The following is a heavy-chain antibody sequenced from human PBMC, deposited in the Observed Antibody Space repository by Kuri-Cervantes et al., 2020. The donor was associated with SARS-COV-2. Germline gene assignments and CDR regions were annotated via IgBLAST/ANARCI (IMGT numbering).Heavy chain of an antibody. Sequence: ASVKVSCKASGYTFTGYYMHWVRQAPGQGLEWMGWINPNSGGTNYAQKFQGRVTMTRDTSISTAYMELSRLRSDDTAVYYCARVQTLPAAISGTLSRGQYYYYYYYMDVWGKGTTVTVSS. V-gene: IGHV1-2*02. CDR3: ARVQTLPAAISGTLSRGQYYYYYYYMDV. D-gene: IGHD2-2*01. CDR1: GYTFTGYY. CDR2: INPNSGGT. J-gene: IGHJ6*03.